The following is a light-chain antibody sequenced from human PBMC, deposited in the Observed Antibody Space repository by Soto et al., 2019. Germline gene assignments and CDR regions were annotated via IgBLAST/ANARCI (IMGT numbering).Light chain of an antibody. CDR2: EVT. Sequence: QSVLTQPASVSGSPGQSNTISCTGTSSDVGGYHYVSWYQQLPGKAPKLMIYEVTKRPSGVSNRFSGSKSDNTASLTISGLQAEDEADYYCSAYTTRSAVFGTGTKLTVL. CDR3: SAYTTRSAV. V-gene: IGLV2-14*01. J-gene: IGLJ1*01. CDR1: SSDVGGYHY.